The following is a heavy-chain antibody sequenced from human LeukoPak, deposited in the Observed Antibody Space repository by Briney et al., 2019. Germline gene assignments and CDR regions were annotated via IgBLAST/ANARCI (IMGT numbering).Heavy chain of an antibody. CDR1: GFTFSSYA. CDR2: ISYDGSNK. D-gene: IGHD3-16*01. CDR3: ARDFLGMIGAFDI. J-gene: IGHJ3*02. Sequence: GGSLRLSCAASGFTFSSYAMHWVRQAPGKGLEWVAVISYDGSNKYYADSVKGRFTISRDNSKNTLYLQMNSLRAEDTAVYYCARDFLGMIGAFDIWGQGTMVTVSS. V-gene: IGHV3-30-3*01.